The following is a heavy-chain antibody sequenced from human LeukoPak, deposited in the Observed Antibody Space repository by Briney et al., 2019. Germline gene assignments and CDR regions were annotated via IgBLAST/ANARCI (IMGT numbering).Heavy chain of an antibody. Sequence: GGSLRLSCAASGFTFSSYGMHRVRQAPGKGLEWVAFIRYDGSNKYYADSVKGRFTISRDNSKNTLYLQMNSLRAEDTAVYYCAKDFDGDYEGNVPQYWGQGTLVTVSS. J-gene: IGHJ4*02. V-gene: IGHV3-30*02. CDR1: GFTFSSYG. CDR3: AKDFDGDYEGNVPQY. D-gene: IGHD4-17*01. CDR2: IRYDGSNK.